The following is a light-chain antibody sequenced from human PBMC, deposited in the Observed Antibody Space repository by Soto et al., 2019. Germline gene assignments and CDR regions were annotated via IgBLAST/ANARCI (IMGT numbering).Light chain of an antibody. Sequence: ENVLTQSPGTLSLSPGARAALSGLASQSVSSYFLARYQQKPGQAPRLVMYGTSNRATGIPDRFSGSGSGTDFTLTTSRLEPEDFAVYYCQQYDSSPRTFGQGTKVDI. CDR2: GTS. CDR1: QSVSSYF. V-gene: IGKV3-20*01. CDR3: QQYDSSPRT. J-gene: IGKJ1*01.